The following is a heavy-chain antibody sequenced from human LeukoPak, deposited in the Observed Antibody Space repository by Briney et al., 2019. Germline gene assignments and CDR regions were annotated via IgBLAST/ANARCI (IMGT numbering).Heavy chain of an antibody. CDR2: VNSDETTI. Sequence: GGSLRLSCAASGFTFSRYWMHWVRQAPGKGLVWVSRVNSDETTIKYADYVKGRFTISRDNAKDSLYLQMNSVRVEDTAVYDCARESPGGYWGQGTLVTVSS. CDR3: ARESPGGY. J-gene: IGHJ4*02. CDR1: GFTFSRYW. V-gene: IGHV3-74*01. D-gene: IGHD3-10*01.